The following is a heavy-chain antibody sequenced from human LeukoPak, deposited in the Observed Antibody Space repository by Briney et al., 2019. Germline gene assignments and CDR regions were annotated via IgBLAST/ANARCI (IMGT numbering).Heavy chain of an antibody. V-gene: IGHV4-39*01. CDR1: GDSISSSSSY. CDR3: ASIAVASYYFDY. CDR2: MYYTGST. J-gene: IGHJ4*02. D-gene: IGHD6-19*01. Sequence: SETLSLTCTVSGDSISSSSSYWGWIRQPPGKGLEWVGSMYYTGSTYYSPSLKSRVTISVDTSKNQFSLKLNSVTAADTAVYYCASIAVASYYFDYWGQGTLVPVSS.